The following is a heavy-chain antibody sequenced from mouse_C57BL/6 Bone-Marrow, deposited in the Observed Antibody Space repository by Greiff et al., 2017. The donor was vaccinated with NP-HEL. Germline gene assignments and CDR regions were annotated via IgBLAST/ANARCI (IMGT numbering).Heavy chain of an antibody. CDR2: INPNNGGT. Sequence: EVQLQQSGPELVKPGASVKISCKASGYTFTDYYMNWVKQSHGKSLEWIGDINPNNGGTSYNQKFKGKATLTVDKSSSTAYMELRSLTSEDSAVYYCARAGYSNYVRYAMDYWGQGTSVTVSS. J-gene: IGHJ4*01. D-gene: IGHD2-5*01. CDR1: GYTFTDYY. V-gene: IGHV1-26*01. CDR3: ARAGYSNYVRYAMDY.